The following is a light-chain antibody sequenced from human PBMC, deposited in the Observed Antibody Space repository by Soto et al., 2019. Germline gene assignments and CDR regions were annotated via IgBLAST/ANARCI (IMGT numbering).Light chain of an antibody. CDR1: QSISSY. CDR3: QHSYSTRLT. Sequence: DIQMTQSPSSLSASVGDRVTITCRASQSISSYLNWYQQKPRKAPKLLILAASRFQSGGPSRFSGSGSVTDFAPPISSLLPEDFATYYCQHSYSTRLTFGGGTKVEIK. V-gene: IGKV1-39*01. CDR2: AAS. J-gene: IGKJ4*01.